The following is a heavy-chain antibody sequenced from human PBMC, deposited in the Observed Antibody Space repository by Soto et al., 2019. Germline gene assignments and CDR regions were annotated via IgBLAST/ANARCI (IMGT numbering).Heavy chain of an antibody. CDR1: GFTFSSYG. CDR2: ISYDGSNK. V-gene: IGHV3-30*03. CDR3: XXXXXXXXXXXYFDY. J-gene: IGHJ4*02. Sequence: QVQLVESGGGVVQPGRSLRLSCAASGFTFSSYGMHWVRQAPGKGLEWVAVISYDGSNKYYADSVKGRFTISRDNSKNTLYLQXXXXXXXXXXXXXXXXXXXXXXXXXYFDYWGQGTLVT.